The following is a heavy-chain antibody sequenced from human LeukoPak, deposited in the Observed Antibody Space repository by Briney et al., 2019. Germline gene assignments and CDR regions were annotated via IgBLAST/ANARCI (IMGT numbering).Heavy chain of an antibody. D-gene: IGHD1-1*01. CDR1: GFTFSSHW. CDR3: SRGGTASFDP. Sequence: GGSLRLSCAASGFTFSSHWMHWVRQAPGKGLVWVSRINNDGSDTTYADSVKGRFTISRDNAKNTLYLQMNSLRVEDTAFYYCSRGGTASFDPWGQGTLVTVSS. CDR2: INNDGSDT. V-gene: IGHV3-74*03. J-gene: IGHJ5*02.